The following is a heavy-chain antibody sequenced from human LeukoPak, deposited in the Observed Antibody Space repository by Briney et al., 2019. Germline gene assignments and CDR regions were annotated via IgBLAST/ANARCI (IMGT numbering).Heavy chain of an antibody. CDR1: GYTFTDYY. J-gene: IGHJ3*02. D-gene: IGHD5-12*01. Sequence: GASVKVSCKASGYTFTDYYMHWVRQAPGQGLEWMGIINPSGGSTSYAQKFQGRVTMTRDTSTSTVYMELSSLRSEDTAVYYCAREYVAMGLANAFDIWGQGTMVTVSS. CDR3: AREYVAMGLANAFDI. V-gene: IGHV1-46*01. CDR2: INPSGGST.